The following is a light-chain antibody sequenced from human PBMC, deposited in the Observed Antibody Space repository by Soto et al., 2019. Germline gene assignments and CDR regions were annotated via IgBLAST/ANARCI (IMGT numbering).Light chain of an antibody. V-gene: IGKV3-15*01. CDR3: HQYNSWPPGT. CDR1: QSVSNN. Sequence: IVLTHSPDTLSLSPGEVATLSCRASQSVSNNYLAWYQQKPGQAPRLLISDASTKATGIPARFSGSGSGTEFTLTISSLQSEDFALYYCHQYNSWPPGTFGHGTKVDI. J-gene: IGKJ2*01. CDR2: DAS.